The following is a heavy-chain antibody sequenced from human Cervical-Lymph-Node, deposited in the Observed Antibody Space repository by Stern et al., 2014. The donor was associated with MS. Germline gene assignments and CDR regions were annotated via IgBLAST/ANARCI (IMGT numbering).Heavy chain of an antibody. CDR2: IFPDDSDI. V-gene: IGHV5-51*01. Sequence: EVQLVESGAEVKEPGESLKISCKGSGYIFTNYWIGWVRQMPGKGLESMGIIFPDDSDIRYSPSFEGQVTISADKSINTAFLQWNSLKASDTAMYYCARHPVGPWGQGTLVAVSS. J-gene: IGHJ5*02. CDR1: GYIFTNYW. CDR3: ARHPVGP.